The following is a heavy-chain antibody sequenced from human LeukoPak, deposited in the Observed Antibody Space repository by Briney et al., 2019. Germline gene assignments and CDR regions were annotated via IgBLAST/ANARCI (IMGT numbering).Heavy chain of an antibody. CDR1: GFTFSSYG. CDR2: ISYDGSNK. V-gene: IGHV3-30*03. J-gene: IGHJ3*02. Sequence: GRSLRLSCAASGFTFSSYGMHWVRQAPGKGLEWVAVISYDGSNKYYADSVKGRFTISRDNSKNTLYLQMNSLRAEDTAVYYCARGKASGGYSGYGLDASDIWGQGTMVTVSS. D-gene: IGHD5-12*01. CDR3: ARGKASGGYSGYGLDASDI.